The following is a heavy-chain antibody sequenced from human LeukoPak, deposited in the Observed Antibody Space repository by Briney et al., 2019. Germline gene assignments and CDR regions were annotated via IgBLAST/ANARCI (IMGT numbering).Heavy chain of an antibody. CDR1: GGSISSYY. D-gene: IGHD6-19*01. J-gene: IGHJ4*02. V-gene: IGHV4-59*01. CDR3: AAQGRYSSGWRADY. CDR2: IYYSGST. Sequence: SETLSLTCTVYGGSISSYYWSWIRQPPGKGLEWIGYIYYSGSTNYNPSLKSRVTISVDTSKKQFSLKLSSVTAADTAVYYCAAQGRYSSGWRADYWGQGTLVTVSS.